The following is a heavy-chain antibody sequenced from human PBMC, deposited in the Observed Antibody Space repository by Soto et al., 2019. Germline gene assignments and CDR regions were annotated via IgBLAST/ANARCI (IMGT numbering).Heavy chain of an antibody. CDR1: GFTFSVSA. D-gene: IGHD6-6*01. V-gene: IGHV3-73*02. J-gene: IGHJ6*02. CDR3: ARSEYGLDV. CDR2: IRTRKNRYVT. Sequence: EVQLVQSGGGRVQPGGSLKLSCEASGFTFSVSAIHWVRLASGKGLEWVGRIRTRKNRYVTTYAASVKGRFSLSRDDSKNTAYLQMNGLKTEDTAVYYCARSEYGLDVWGQGTTVIVS.